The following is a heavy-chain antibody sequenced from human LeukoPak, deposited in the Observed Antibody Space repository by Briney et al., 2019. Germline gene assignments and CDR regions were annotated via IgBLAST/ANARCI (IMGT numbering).Heavy chain of an antibody. CDR1: GGSISSYY. CDR3: ARLLRGYSSSWYVGYYFDY. Sequence: SETLSLTCTVSGGSISSYYGSWIRQPPGKGLEWIGYIYYSGSTNYNPSLKSRVTISVDTSKNQFSLKLTSVTAADTAVYYCARLLRGYSSSWYVGYYFDYWGQGTLVTVSS. J-gene: IGHJ4*02. CDR2: IYYSGST. V-gene: IGHV4-59*08. D-gene: IGHD6-13*01.